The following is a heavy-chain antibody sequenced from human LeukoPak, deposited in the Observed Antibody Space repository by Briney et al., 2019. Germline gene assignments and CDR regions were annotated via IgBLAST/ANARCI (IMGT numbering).Heavy chain of an antibody. Sequence: GGSLRLSCAASGFTFSNAWMSWVRQAPGKGLEWVGRIKSKTDGGTTDYAAPVKGRFTISRDDSKNTLYLQMNSLKTEDTAVYYCARGAERGYYYYMDVWGKGTTVTVSS. J-gene: IGHJ6*03. CDR3: ARGAERGYYYYMDV. V-gene: IGHV3-15*01. CDR2: IKSKTDGGTT. CDR1: GFTFSNAW. D-gene: IGHD1-1*01.